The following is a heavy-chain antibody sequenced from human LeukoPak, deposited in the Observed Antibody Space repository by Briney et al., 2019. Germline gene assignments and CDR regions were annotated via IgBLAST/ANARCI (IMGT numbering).Heavy chain of an antibody. CDR2: INSDGSST. CDR1: GFTFRNYG. CDR3: ARAVLGISDY. D-gene: IGHD3-16*01. V-gene: IGHV3-74*01. J-gene: IGHJ4*02. Sequence: GGSLRLSCAASGFTFRNYGMTWVRQAPGKGLVWVSRINSDGSSTSYADSVKGRFTISRDNAKNTLYLQMNSLRAEDTAVYYCARAVLGISDYWGQGTLVTVSS.